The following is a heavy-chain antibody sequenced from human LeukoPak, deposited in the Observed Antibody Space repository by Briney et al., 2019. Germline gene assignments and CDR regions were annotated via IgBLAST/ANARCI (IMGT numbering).Heavy chain of an antibody. V-gene: IGHV5-51*01. CDR1: GYSFTSYR. Sequence: GESLKISCKGSGYSFTSYRIGWVRQMPGKGLEWMRIIYPGDSDTRYSPSFPGQATIAADKSISTAYLQWSSLKASDTAMYYCARTYYDILTGYYTPYYYYGMDVWGQGTTVTVSS. D-gene: IGHD3-9*01. CDR3: ARTYYDILTGYYTPYYYYGMDV. J-gene: IGHJ6*02. CDR2: IYPGDSDT.